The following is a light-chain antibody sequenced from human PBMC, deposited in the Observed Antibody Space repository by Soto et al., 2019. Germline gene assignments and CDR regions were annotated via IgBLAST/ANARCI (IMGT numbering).Light chain of an antibody. Sequence: DIQLTQSPSFLSASVGDRVTITCRASQGVSSYFAWYQQKPGKAPKLLIYATSTLQSGVPSRFSGSGSGTESTLTISSLQPEDFATYSCQQTYISPPTFGGGTKVEIK. CDR1: QGVSSY. CDR3: QQTYISPPT. J-gene: IGKJ4*01. CDR2: ATS. V-gene: IGKV1-9*01.